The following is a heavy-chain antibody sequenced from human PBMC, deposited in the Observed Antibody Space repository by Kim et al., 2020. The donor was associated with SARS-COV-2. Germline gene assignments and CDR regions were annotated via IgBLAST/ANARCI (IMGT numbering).Heavy chain of an antibody. CDR3: ARAPAGDYYYYGMDV. V-gene: IGHV1-18*01. Sequence: ASVKVSCKASGYTFTSYGISWVRQAPGQGLEWMGWISAYNGNTNYAQKLQGRVTMTTDTSTSTAYMELRSLRSDDTAVYYCARAPAGDYYYYGMDVWGQGTTVTVSS. D-gene: IGHD6-13*01. J-gene: IGHJ6*01. CDR1: GYTFTSYG. CDR2: ISAYNGNT.